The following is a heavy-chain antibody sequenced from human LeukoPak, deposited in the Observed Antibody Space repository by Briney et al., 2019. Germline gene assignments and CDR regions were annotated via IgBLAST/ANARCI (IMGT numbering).Heavy chain of an antibody. D-gene: IGHD6-13*01. CDR3: ARSKGSSWSYYFDY. V-gene: IGHV4-59*08. CDR1: GGSIGTDY. Sequence: SETLSLTCTVSGGSIGTDYWSWIRQPPGKGLEWIGYVYYIGSTNYNPSLRGRVTISVDRSRNQFSLKLSSMSAADTAVYYCARSKGSSWSYYFDYWGQGSMVTVSS. J-gene: IGHJ4*02. CDR2: VYYIGST.